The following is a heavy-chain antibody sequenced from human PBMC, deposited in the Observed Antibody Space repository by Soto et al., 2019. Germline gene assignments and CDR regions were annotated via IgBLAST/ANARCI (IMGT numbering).Heavy chain of an antibody. Sequence: QVQLVQSGAEVRKPGASENIACRASGFSFSDNLINWVRQAPGQSLEWMGWINPDSGNTRYSQTFQGRVTISRHSSASIAYVEVSDLTSEDTAVYYCARDILAVGPRAHAAFDVWGQGTMVTVSS. V-gene: IGHV1-3*01. D-gene: IGHD2-8*02. CDR3: ARDILAVGPRAHAAFDV. CDR1: GFSFSDNL. J-gene: IGHJ3*01. CDR2: INPDSGNT.